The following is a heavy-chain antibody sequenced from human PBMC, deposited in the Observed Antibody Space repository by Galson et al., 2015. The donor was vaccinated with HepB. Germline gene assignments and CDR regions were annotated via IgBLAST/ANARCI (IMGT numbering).Heavy chain of an antibody. CDR2: VDPEDGET. CDR3: ATGNPIFGVVIMGEFDP. Sequence: VKVSCKVSGYTFTDYYMHWVQQAPGKGLEWMGLVDPEDGETIYAEKFQGRVTITADTSTDTAYMELSSLRSEDTAVYYCATGNPIFGVVIMGEFDPWGQGTLVTVSS. V-gene: IGHV1-69-2*01. D-gene: IGHD3-3*01. CDR1: GYTFTDYY. J-gene: IGHJ5*02.